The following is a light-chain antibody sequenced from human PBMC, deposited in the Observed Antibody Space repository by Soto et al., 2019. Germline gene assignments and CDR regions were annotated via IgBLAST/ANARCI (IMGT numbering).Light chain of an antibody. J-gene: IGKJ4*01. V-gene: IGKV3-11*01. CDR3: QQRIKSTLT. Sequence: EIVLTQSPATLSLSPGERATLSCRASQSVSSYLSWYQQKPGQAPRLLIYDASNTATGIPARFSGSGSGTDFTLTISSLEPEDFAVYYCQQRIKSTLTFGGGIKVDI. CDR1: QSVSSY. CDR2: DAS.